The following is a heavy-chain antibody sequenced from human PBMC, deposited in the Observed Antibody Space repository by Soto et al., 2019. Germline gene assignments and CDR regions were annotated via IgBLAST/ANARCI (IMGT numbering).Heavy chain of an antibody. J-gene: IGHJ6*02. Sequence: QVQLVQSGAEVKKPGASVKVSCKASGYTFTSYGITWVRQAPGQGLEWMGWTSAYNGHTNYAQKLQGRVTMTTDTSTSTAYMELRSLRSDDEAVYYCARRQWLVGGYYYGLDVWGQGTTVTVSS. V-gene: IGHV1-18*01. CDR1: GYTFTSYG. CDR3: ARRQWLVGGYYYGLDV. D-gene: IGHD6-19*01. CDR2: TSAYNGHT.